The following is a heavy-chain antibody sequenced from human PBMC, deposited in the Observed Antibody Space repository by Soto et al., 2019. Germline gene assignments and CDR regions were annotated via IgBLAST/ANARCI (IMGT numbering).Heavy chain of an antibody. CDR1: GFTFGDYA. Sequence: ESGGGEVHPGGSLRLSCAVSGFTFGDYAVHWVRQSAGKGLEWVSFINADGSEKYYADSVKGRFTISRDNTKDSLFLQMNRLRPEDTAMYYCAKAKFYYDSSPYDSWGQGTLVTVSS. J-gene: IGHJ4*02. CDR3: AKAKFYYDSSPYDS. V-gene: IGHV3-43*02. CDR2: INADGSEK. D-gene: IGHD3-22*01.